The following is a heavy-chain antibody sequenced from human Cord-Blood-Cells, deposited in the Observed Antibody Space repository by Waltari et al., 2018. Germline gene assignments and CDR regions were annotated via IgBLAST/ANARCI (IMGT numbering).Heavy chain of an antibody. CDR2: INHSGST. V-gene: IGHV4-34*01. CDR3: ASKIKAAGPNVQH. CDR1: GGSFSGYY. Sequence: QVQLQQWGAGLLKPSETLSLTCAVYGGSFSGYYWSWIRQPPGKGLEWIGEINHSGSTNYNPSLKSRVTISVDTSKNQFSLKLSSVTAADTAVYYCASKIKAAGPNVQHWGQGTLVTVSS. D-gene: IGHD6-13*01. J-gene: IGHJ1*01.